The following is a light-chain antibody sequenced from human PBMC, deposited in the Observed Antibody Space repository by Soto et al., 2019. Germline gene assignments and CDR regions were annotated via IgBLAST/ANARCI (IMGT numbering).Light chain of an antibody. V-gene: IGLV2-14*01. CDR1: SSDVGGYNY. Sequence: QSALTQPASVSGSPGQSITISCTGTSSDVGGYNYVSWYQQHPGKAPKLMIYEVSNRPSGVSNRFSGSKSGNTASLTISGLQAEDEADYYCSSYTCSSTYVFGTGTKVNVL. J-gene: IGLJ1*01. CDR3: SSYTCSSTYV. CDR2: EVS.